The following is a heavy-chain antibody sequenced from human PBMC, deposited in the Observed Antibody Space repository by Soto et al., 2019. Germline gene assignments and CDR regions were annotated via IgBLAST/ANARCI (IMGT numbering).Heavy chain of an antibody. CDR1: GDSISSYY. CDR3: TRGLPSHFGYDS. Sequence: SETLSLTCTASGDSISSYYWTWIRQSPGKGLEWVGYVFYSGATNYNPSLKSRVTISLDASKKQVSLRLASATAADTAVYYCTRGLPSHFGYDSWGQGTLVTVSS. J-gene: IGHJ4*02. CDR2: VFYSGAT. D-gene: IGHD3-10*01. V-gene: IGHV4-59*01.